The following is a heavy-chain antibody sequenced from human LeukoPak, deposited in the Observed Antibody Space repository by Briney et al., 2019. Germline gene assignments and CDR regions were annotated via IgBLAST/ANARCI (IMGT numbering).Heavy chain of an antibody. CDR1: GYSITSGYY. CDR3: ARGGGVVILRY. V-gene: IGHV4-34*01. D-gene: IGHD4-23*01. CDR2: INHSGST. Sequence: SETLSLTCAVSGYSITSGYYWSWIRQPPGKGLEWIGEINHSGSTNYNPSLKSRVTISVDTSKNQFSLKLSSVTAADTAVYYCARGGGVVILRYWGQGTLVTVSS. J-gene: IGHJ4*02.